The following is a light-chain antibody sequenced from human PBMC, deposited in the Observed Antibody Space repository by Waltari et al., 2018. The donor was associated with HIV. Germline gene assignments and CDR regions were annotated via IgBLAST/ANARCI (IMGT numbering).Light chain of an antibody. Sequence: SYEWTQPPSVSVSPGQTASITCSGDKLGDKYVSWYHRKPGQSPELVIYQDTKRPSGIPERFSGSNSGNTATLTISGTQGVDEADYYCQAWDSSTVVFGGGTKLTVL. CDR1: KLGDKY. CDR3: QAWDSSTVV. CDR2: QDT. J-gene: IGLJ2*01. V-gene: IGLV3-1*01.